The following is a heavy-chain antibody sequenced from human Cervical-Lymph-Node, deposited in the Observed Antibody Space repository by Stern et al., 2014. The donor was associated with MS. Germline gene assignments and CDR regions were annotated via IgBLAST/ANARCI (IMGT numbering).Heavy chain of an antibody. Sequence: EVQLEESGGGLVQPGRSLRLSCAASGFTFRDYVMHWVRQAPGKGLEWVSGISGNSGSIGYADSVRGRFTISRDNAKNTLYLHMNSLRAEDTALYYCVKDMTMGGFGDHYFTELFSYGLDVWGQGTTVAVSS. CDR3: VKDMTMGGFGDHYFTELFSYGLDV. CDR1: GFTFRDYV. J-gene: IGHJ6*02. V-gene: IGHV3-9*01. CDR2: ISGNSGSI. D-gene: IGHD3-10*01.